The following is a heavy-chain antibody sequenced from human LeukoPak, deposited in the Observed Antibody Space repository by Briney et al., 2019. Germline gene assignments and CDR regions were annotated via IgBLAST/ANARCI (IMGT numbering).Heavy chain of an antibody. D-gene: IGHD1-1*01. CDR2: IYYSGSP. CDR3: AGDVMSTALDAFDV. CDR1: GGSINSYY. J-gene: IGHJ3*01. Sequence: SETLPLICTVSGGSINSYYWNWIRQPPGKGLELVRYIYYSGSPTYNPSLKSRVTISVDTSKNQFSLQLSSVTAADTAVYYCAGDVMSTALDAFDVWGQGTMVTVSS. V-gene: IGHV4-59*01.